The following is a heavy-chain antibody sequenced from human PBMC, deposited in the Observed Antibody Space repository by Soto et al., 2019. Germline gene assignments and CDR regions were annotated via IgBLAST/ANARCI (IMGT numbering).Heavy chain of an antibody. Sequence: EVQLVESGGGLVKPGGSLRLSCAASGFTFSSYSMNWVRQAPGKGLEWVSSISSSSSYIYYADSVKGRFTISRDNAKNSVYLQMNSLRAEDTDLYYCARDWGHHDYRGQGTLVTVSS. CDR1: GFTFSSYS. D-gene: IGHD3-16*01. CDR3: ARDWGHHDY. CDR2: ISSSSSYI. J-gene: IGHJ4*02. V-gene: IGHV3-21*01.